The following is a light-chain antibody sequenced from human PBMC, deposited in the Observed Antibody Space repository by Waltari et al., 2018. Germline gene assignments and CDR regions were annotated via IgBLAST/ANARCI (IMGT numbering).Light chain of an antibody. CDR2: DAF. J-gene: IGKJ2*01. CDR1: QGIGRW. Sequence: IQMTQSPSTLSASGVDRVTITCRASQGIGRWVAWYQQKPGRAPKLLIYDAFNLESGVPSRFSGSGSETEFTLTISSLQPDDFASYYCLQYNSYLSTFGQGTSLEI. V-gene: IGKV1-5*01. CDR3: LQYNSYLST.